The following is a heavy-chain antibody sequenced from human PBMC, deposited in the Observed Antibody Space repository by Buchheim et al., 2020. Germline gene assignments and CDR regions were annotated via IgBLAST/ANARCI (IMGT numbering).Heavy chain of an antibody. CDR1: GFSLSLNGMR. J-gene: IGHJ4*02. D-gene: IGHD6-19*01. CDR3: ARMTAVGGPDY. Sequence: QVTLKETGPALVNPTQTLTLTCTFSGFSLSLNGMRVSWIRQPPGKALEFLARIDWDDDKFYSTSLRTRLTISKDTPKNQVGLTMTNMDPVDTGTYYCARMTAVGGPDYWGQGAL. V-gene: IGHV2-70*04. CDR2: IDWDDDK.